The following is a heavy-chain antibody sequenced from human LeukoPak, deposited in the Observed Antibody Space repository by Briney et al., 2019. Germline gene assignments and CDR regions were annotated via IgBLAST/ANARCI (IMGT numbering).Heavy chain of an antibody. V-gene: IGHV4-4*07. CDR1: GGSICSYY. CDR2: IYTSGST. J-gene: IGHJ4*02. Sequence: SETLSLTCTVSGGSICSYYWSWIRQPAGKGVEWIGRIYTSGSTNYNPSLKSRVTMSVDTSKNQFSLKVRSVTAADTAVYHCATTFDFTSGGYDYWGQGALVTVSS. CDR3: ATTFDFTSGGYDY. D-gene: IGHD3-9*01.